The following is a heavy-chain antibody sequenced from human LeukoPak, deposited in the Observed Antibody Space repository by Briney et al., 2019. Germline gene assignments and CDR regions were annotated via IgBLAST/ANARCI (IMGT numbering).Heavy chain of an antibody. Sequence: SETLSLTCTVSGGSISSYYWSWIRQPAGKGLEWIGRIYTSGSTNYNPSLKSRVTISVDRSKNQFSLKLSSVTAADTAVYYCARQYYYDSSGYYYSTPPFDYWGQGTLVTVSS. J-gene: IGHJ4*02. CDR2: IYTSGST. CDR3: ARQYYYDSSGYYYSTPPFDY. V-gene: IGHV4-4*07. CDR1: GGSISSYY. D-gene: IGHD3-22*01.